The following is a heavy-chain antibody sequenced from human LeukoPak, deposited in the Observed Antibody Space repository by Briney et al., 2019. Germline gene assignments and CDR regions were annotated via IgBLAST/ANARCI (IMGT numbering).Heavy chain of an antibody. Sequence: PSETLSLTCTVSGGSISSYYWSRIRQPPGKGLEWIGYIYYSGSTNYNPSLKSRVTISVDTSKNQFSLKLSSVTAADTAVYYCARQDIPPLDYFDYWGQGTLVTVSS. CDR1: GGSISSYY. V-gene: IGHV4-59*08. CDR2: IYYSGST. CDR3: ARQDIPPLDYFDY. D-gene: IGHD2-15*01. J-gene: IGHJ4*02.